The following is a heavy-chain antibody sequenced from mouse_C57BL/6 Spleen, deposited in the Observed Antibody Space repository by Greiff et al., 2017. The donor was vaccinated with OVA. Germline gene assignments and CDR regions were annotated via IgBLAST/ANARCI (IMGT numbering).Heavy chain of an antibody. CDR1: GYSITSGYY. Sequence: ESGPGLVKPSQSLSLTCSVTGYSITSGYYWNWIRQFPGNKLEWMGYISYDGSNNYNPSLKNRISITRDTSKNQFFLKLNSVTTEDTATYYCAGDGNSWYFDVWGTGTTVTVSS. CDR2: ISYDGSN. CDR3: AGDGNSWYFDV. D-gene: IGHD2-1*01. V-gene: IGHV3-6*01. J-gene: IGHJ1*03.